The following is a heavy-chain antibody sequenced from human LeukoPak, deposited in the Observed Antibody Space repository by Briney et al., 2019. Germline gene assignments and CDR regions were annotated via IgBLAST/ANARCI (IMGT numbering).Heavy chain of an antibody. Sequence: SETLSLTCTVSGGSISSSSYYWGWIRQPPGKGLEWIGRIYYSGSTYYNPSLKSRVTISVDTSKNQFSLKLSSVTAADTAVYYSARDGYIAAAGPNWFDPWGQGTLVTVSS. CDR1: GGSISSSSYY. V-gene: IGHV4-39*07. J-gene: IGHJ5*02. CDR3: ARDGYIAAAGPNWFDP. CDR2: IYYSGST. D-gene: IGHD6-13*01.